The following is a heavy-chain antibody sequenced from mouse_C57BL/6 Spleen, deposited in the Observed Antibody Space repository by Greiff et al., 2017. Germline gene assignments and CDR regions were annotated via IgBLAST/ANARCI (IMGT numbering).Heavy chain of an antibody. Sequence: LQESGPELVKPGASVKISCKASGYSFTDYNMNWVKQSNGKSLEWIGVINPNYGTTSYNQKFKGKATLTVDQSSSTAYMQLNSLTSEDSAVYYCARGLITTVPYYFDYWGQGTTLTVSS. D-gene: IGHD1-1*01. CDR2: INPNYGTT. J-gene: IGHJ2*01. CDR3: ARGLITTVPYYFDY. CDR1: GYSFTDYN. V-gene: IGHV1-39*01.